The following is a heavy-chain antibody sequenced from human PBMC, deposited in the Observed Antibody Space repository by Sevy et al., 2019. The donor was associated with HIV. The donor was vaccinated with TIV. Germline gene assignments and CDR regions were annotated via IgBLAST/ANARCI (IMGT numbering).Heavy chain of an antibody. CDR1: GFTFSRYS. V-gene: IGHV3-21*01. Sequence: GGSLRLSCVDSGFTFSRYSMNWVRQAPGKGLEWVSSISSSSSYKYYAYSVKGRFTISRDNAKKSLYLQMNSLRAEDTAVYYCARDRDGSGSSGGYGMDVWGQGTTVTVSS. D-gene: IGHD3-10*01. J-gene: IGHJ6*02. CDR2: ISSSSSYK. CDR3: ARDRDGSGSSGGYGMDV.